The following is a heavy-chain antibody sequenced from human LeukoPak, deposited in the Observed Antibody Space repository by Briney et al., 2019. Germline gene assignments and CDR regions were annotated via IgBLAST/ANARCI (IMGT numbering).Heavy chain of an antibody. CDR3: ARLSGSAYDFPFDS. CDR1: GYTFRDYY. CDR2: IDPNSGGT. Sequence: ASVKVSCKASGYTFRDYYIHWVRQAPGQGLEWMGRIDPNSGGTNYAQKFQGRVTMTRDTSISTAYKELSSQRCDDTAVYYCARLSGSAYDFPFDSWGQGTLVTVSS. J-gene: IGHJ4*02. V-gene: IGHV1-2*06. D-gene: IGHD5-12*01.